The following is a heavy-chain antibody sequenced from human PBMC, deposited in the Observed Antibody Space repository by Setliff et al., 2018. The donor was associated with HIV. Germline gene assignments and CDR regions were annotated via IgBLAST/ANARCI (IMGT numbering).Heavy chain of an antibody. CDR2: IYYRGST. J-gene: IGHJ6*03. D-gene: IGHD6-13*01. V-gene: IGHV4-39*01. Sequence: PSETLSLTCTVSGGSISSSSYYWGWIRQPPGKGLQWIGSIYYRGSTYYNPSLKSRVTISVDTSKNQFSLKLRSVTAADTAFYYCARGRYRSRWYASDHYYIDVWGKGTTVTVSS. CDR3: ARGRYRSRWYASDHYYIDV. CDR1: GGSISSSSYY.